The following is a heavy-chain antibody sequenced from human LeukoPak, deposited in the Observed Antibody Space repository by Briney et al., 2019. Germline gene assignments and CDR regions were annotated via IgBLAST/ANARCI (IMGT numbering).Heavy chain of an antibody. D-gene: IGHD3-22*01. J-gene: IGHJ4*02. CDR2: ITSAGENT. CDR1: EFTVSIYA. V-gene: IGHV3-23*01. CDR3: AKDRPNYYGSNGHYYRRDGDY. Sequence: GGSLRLSCAASEFTVSIYAMSWVRQAPGKGLEWVSSITSAGENTFYTGSVKGRFTISRDNSRNTLYLQMNSLRAEDTAIYYCAKDRPNYYGSNGHYYRRDGDYWGQGTLVTVSS.